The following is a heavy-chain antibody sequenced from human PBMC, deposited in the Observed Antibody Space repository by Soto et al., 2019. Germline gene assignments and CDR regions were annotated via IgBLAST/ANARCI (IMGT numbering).Heavy chain of an antibody. Sequence: GGSLRLSGTASGFKSRNYAMSWVRQAPGKGLEWVSLISATGGGTYYADSVKGRFTISRDNSHNTLYLQVHSLTAEDTAVYYCAKDRRAGGNSAFYFDFWGQGAQVTVSS. J-gene: IGHJ4*02. CDR3: AKDRRAGGNSAFYFDF. V-gene: IGHV3-23*01. D-gene: IGHD3-16*01. CDR2: ISATGGGT. CDR1: GFKSRNYA.